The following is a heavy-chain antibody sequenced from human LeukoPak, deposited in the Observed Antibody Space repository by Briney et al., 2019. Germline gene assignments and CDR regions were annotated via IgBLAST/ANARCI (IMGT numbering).Heavy chain of an antibody. D-gene: IGHD3-10*01. CDR1: GYSISSGHY. J-gene: IGHJ5*02. Sequence: SETLSLTCTVSGYSISSGHYWAWIRQSPEKGLECIATMFHSGSTYYNPSLKSRVTTSVDTSKSQFSLRLSSVTAADTAVYYCVRGAGEGGSSDWFDPWGQGTLVTVSP. V-gene: IGHV4-38-2*02. CDR2: MFHSGST. CDR3: VRGAGEGGSSDWFDP.